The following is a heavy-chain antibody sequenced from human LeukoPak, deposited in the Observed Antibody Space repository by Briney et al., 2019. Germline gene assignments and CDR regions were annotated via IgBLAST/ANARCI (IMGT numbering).Heavy chain of an antibody. CDR2: IYSGGST. J-gene: IGHJ4*02. V-gene: IGHV3-53*01. Sequence: PGGSLRLSCAASGFTVSSNYMSCVRQAPGKGLEGVSVIYSGGSTYYADSVKGRFTISRDNSKNTLYLQMNSLRAEDTALYYCAREKGWYYFDSWGQGTLVTVSS. CDR1: GFTVSSNY. D-gene: IGHD6-19*01. CDR3: AREKGWYYFDS.